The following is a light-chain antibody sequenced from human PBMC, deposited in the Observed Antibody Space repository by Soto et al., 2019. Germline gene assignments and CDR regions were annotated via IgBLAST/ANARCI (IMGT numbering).Light chain of an antibody. CDR1: ESISNW. CDR2: DAS. CDR3: QQYKSFLT. Sequence: DIQMTQSPSTLSASVGDRVTITCRASESISNWLAWYQQKPGKAPKLLIYDASCLESGVPLRFSGSGSGTEFTLTISSLQPDDFATYYCQQYKSFLTFGGGTKVEIK. J-gene: IGKJ4*01. V-gene: IGKV1-5*01.